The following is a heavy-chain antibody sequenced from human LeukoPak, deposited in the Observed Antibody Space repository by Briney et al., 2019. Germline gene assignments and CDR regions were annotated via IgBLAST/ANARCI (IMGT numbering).Heavy chain of an antibody. J-gene: IGHJ4*02. D-gene: IGHD7-27*01. CDR1: GFTFSSYA. CDR2: ISGSGGST. CDR3: AKEPDTWGSRFDY. Sequence: GGSLRLSCAASGFTFSSYAMSWVRQAPGRGLEWVSGISGSGGSTHYADSVKGRFTISRDNSKNTLYLQMNSLRAEDTAVYYCAKEPDTWGSRFDYWGQGTLVTVSS. V-gene: IGHV3-23*01.